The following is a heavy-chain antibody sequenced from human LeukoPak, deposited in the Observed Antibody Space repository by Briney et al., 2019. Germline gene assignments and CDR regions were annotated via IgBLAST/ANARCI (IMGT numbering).Heavy chain of an antibody. CDR1: GFTFSSYE. Sequence: PGGPLRLSCAASGFTFSSYEMNWVRQAPGKGLEWVSVIYSGGSTYYADSVKGRFTISRDNSKNTLYLQMNSLRAEDTAVYYCARSANYWGQGTLVTVSS. V-gene: IGHV3-53*01. CDR2: IYSGGST. J-gene: IGHJ4*02. CDR3: ARSANY.